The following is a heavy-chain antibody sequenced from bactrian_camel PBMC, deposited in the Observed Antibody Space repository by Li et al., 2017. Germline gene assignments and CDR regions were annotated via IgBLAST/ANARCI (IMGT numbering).Heavy chain of an antibody. V-gene: IGHV3S68*01. Sequence: HVQLVESGGGSVQAGGSLRLSCELVGYRYSSAACMGWFRQAPGKEREGVASITRIHGGTAYADSVKGRFIISRDNTKNTWYLQMNILKPEDTAMYYCAAECVGYGSRWPQSAWKYWGQGTQVTVS. CDR2: ITRIHGGT. J-gene: IGHJ4*01. CDR1: GYRYSSAA. CDR3: AAECVGYGSRWPQSAWKY. D-gene: IGHD6*01.